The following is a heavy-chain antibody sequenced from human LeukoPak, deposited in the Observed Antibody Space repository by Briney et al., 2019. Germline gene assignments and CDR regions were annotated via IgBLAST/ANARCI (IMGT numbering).Heavy chain of an antibody. CDR2: INPNNGGT. D-gene: IGHD4-23*01. CDR3: GRGSDGGNWLDY. J-gene: IGHJ5*01. Sequence: ASVKVSCKASGYTFTGSYMHWVRQAPGQGLEWMGWINPNNGGTNYGQKFQGRVTMTWDTSISTAYMELSRLTADDTAVYYCGRGSDGGNWLDYWGQGALVPVSS. CDR1: GYTFTGSY. V-gene: IGHV1-2*02.